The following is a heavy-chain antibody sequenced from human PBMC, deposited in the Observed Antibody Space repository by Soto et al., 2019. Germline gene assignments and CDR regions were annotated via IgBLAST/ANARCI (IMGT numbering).Heavy chain of an antibody. CDR2: ISYDGSNK. CDR1: GFTFSSYG. J-gene: IGHJ6*02. CDR3: ARRLRFYYGMDV. Sequence: QVQLVESGGGVVQPGRSLRLSCAASGFTFSSYGMHWVRQAPGKGLEWVAVISYDGSNKYYADSVKGRFTISRDNSKNTLYLQMNSLRAEDTAVYYCARRLRFYYGMDVWGQGTTVTVSS. V-gene: IGHV3-30*03. D-gene: IGHD3-3*01.